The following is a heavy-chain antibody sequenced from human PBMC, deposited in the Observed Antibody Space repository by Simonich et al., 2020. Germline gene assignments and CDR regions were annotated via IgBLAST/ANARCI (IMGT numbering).Heavy chain of an antibody. CDR3: ARVRFEAFDI. CDR2: NNPNSGCT. CDR1: GYTFTGYY. V-gene: IGHV1-2*02. J-gene: IGHJ3*02. Sequence: QVQLVQSGAEVKKPGASVKVSCKASGYTFTGYYMHGVRQAPGQGLEGMGWNNPNSGCTNYAQKVQGRVTMTRDTSISTAYMERSRLRSDDTAVYYCARVRFEAFDIWGQGTMVTVSS.